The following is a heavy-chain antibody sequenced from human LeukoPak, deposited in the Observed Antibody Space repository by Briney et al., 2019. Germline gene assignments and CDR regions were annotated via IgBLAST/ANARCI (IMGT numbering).Heavy chain of an antibody. Sequence: ASVKVSCKASGYTFTGYYMHWVRQAPGQGLEWMGRINPNSGGTNYAQKFQGRVTITTDESTSTAYMELSSLRSEDTAVYYCAGAYLYYYDSSGDPWGQGTLVTVSS. J-gene: IGHJ5*02. V-gene: IGHV1-2*06. CDR1: GYTFTGYY. CDR2: INPNSGGT. CDR3: AGAYLYYYDSSGDP. D-gene: IGHD3-22*01.